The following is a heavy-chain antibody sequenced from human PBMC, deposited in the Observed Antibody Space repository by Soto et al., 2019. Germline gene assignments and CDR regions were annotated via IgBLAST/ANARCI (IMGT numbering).Heavy chain of an antibody. CDR3: AKDRPDYYDSRGSYGYFDY. V-gene: IGHV3-23*01. CDR1: GFTFSSYA. CDR2: ISGSGGST. J-gene: IGHJ4*02. Sequence: GSLRLSCAASGFTFSSYAMSWVRQAPWKGLEWVSAISGSGGSTYYADSVKGRFTISRDNSKNTLYLQMNSLRAEDTAVYYCAKDRPDYYDSRGSYGYFDYWGQGTLLTVSS. D-gene: IGHD3-22*01.